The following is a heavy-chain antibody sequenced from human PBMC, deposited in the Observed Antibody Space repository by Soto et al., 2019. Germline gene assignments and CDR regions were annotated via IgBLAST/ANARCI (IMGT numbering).Heavy chain of an antibody. CDR1: GGSTSSDNY. CDR2: IYYSGNT. V-gene: IGHV4-30-4*01. Sequence: SETLSLTCTVSGGSTSSDNYWSWIRQPPGKGLEWIGHIYYSGNTDYNPSLKSRLAISIDTSKNQFSLKLSSVTAADSAVYYCARGSTDSYPGSRIFDFWGRGTLVTVSS. D-gene: IGHD3-10*01. CDR3: ARGSTDSYPGSRIFDF. J-gene: IGHJ4*01.